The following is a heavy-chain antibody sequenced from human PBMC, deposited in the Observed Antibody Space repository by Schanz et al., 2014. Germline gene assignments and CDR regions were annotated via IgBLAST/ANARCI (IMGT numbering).Heavy chain of an antibody. D-gene: IGHD1-1*01. CDR2: ISSSSSTR. J-gene: IGHJ6*02. Sequence: EVQLVESGGGLIQPGGSLRLSCAASGFGFSSYSMNWVRQAPGKGLEWVSYISSSSSTRYYADSVKGRFTISRDNAKNSLFQQMNSLRAEDTAVYYCARDFLLEQLGYAHYYYAMDVWGQGTTVTVSS. CDR1: GFGFSSYS. CDR3: ARDFLLEQLGYAHYYYAMDV. V-gene: IGHV3-48*01.